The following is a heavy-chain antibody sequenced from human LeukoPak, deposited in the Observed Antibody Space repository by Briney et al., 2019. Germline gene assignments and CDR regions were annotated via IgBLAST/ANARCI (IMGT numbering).Heavy chain of an antibody. V-gene: IGHV4-59*08. Sequence: SETLSLTCTVSGGSISSYYWSWIRQPPGKGLEWIGYIYYSGSTNYNPSLKSRLTISVDTSKSQFSLKLSSVTAADTAVYYCASHRCSGGSCYGLDPWGRGTLVTVSS. CDR1: GGSISSYY. CDR3: ASHRCSGGSCYGLDP. D-gene: IGHD2-15*01. J-gene: IGHJ5*02. CDR2: IYYSGST.